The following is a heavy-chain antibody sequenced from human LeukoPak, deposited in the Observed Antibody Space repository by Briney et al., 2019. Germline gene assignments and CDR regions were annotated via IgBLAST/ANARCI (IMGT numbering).Heavy chain of an antibody. CDR1: GFTFSLYA. Sequence: GGSLRLSCAASGFTFSLYAMSWVRQAPGEGLEWVSALSGSGDTTFYADSVKGWFTISGDNSKNTVYLQMNSLRAEDTAVYFCARDLTPYIGSYGTFGYWGQGTLVTVSS. CDR2: LSGSGDTT. CDR3: ARDLTPYIGSYGTFGY. D-gene: IGHD1-26*01. V-gene: IGHV3-23*01. J-gene: IGHJ4*02.